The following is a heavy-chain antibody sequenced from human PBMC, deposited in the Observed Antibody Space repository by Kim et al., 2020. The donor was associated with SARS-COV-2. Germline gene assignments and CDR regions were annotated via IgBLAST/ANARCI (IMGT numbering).Heavy chain of an antibody. CDR1: GGSIISGGYS. Sequence: SETLSLTCTVSGGSIISGGYSGIVSRHHAVKYGYGSFNCCDGGNTYKIAALRSRVTISVDTSKNQFSLKLSSVTAADTAVYYCARDTLGYCSSTSCGGAFDIWGQGTMVTVSS. J-gene: IGHJ3*02. CDR3: ARDTLGYCSSTSCGGAFDI. D-gene: IGHD2-2*01. V-gene: IGHV4-31*03. CDR2: CCDGGNT.